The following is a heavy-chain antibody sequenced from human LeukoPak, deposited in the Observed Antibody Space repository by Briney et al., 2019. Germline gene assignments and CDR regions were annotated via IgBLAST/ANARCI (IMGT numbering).Heavy chain of an antibody. CDR1: GGSISSYY. Sequence: PETLSLTCTVSGGSISSYYWSWIRQPPGKGLEWIGYIYYSGSTSYNPSLKSRVTISIDTSKKQFSLWLSSVTAADTAMYYCARGDDSSGYYYVPNYFDYWGQGTLVTVSS. CDR3: ARGDDSSGYYYVPNYFDY. V-gene: IGHV4-59*01. CDR2: IYYSGST. D-gene: IGHD3-22*01. J-gene: IGHJ4*02.